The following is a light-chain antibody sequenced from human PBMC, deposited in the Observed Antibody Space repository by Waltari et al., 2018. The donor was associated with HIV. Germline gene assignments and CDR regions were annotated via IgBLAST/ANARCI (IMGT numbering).Light chain of an antibody. CDR2: HDS. CDR1: NIGSKS. Sequence: SYVLTQPPSVSVAPGQTARITWWGKNIGSKSVHWYRQKPGQAPVVVVYHDSGRPSGIPERFSGSNSGNTATLTLSRVEAGDEADYYCQVWDSSSHHWVFGGGTKLTVL. CDR3: QVWDSSSHHWV. J-gene: IGLJ3*02. V-gene: IGLV3-21*02.